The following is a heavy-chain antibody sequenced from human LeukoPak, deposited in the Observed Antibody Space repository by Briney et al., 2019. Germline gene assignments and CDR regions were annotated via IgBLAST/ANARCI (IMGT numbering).Heavy chain of an antibody. CDR2: IWYDGSKK. J-gene: IGHJ4*02. Sequence: GGSLRLSCVASGFTFSSYGMRWVRQAPGKGLEWVAVIWYDGSKKYYGDSMKGRFTISRDNSKNTLSLQMNSLRAEDTAVYYCARDRSYDSSGPDYWGQGTQVTVSS. CDR3: ARDRSYDSSGPDY. V-gene: IGHV3-33*01. CDR1: GFTFSSYG. D-gene: IGHD3-22*01.